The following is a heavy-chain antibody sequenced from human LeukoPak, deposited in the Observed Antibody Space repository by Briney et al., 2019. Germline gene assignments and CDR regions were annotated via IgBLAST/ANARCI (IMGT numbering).Heavy chain of an antibody. CDR1: AGSISSYY. D-gene: IGHD2-2*01. Sequence: SETLSLTCTVSAGSISSYYWSWIRQPAGKGLEWIGHIYTSGSTRYNPSLKSRVTISVDTSKNQFSLKLSSVTAADTAVYYCARGEYCSRTSCYRWPYDYWGQGTLVTVSS. CDR2: IYTSGST. J-gene: IGHJ4*02. CDR3: ARGEYCSRTSCYRWPYDY. V-gene: IGHV4-4*07.